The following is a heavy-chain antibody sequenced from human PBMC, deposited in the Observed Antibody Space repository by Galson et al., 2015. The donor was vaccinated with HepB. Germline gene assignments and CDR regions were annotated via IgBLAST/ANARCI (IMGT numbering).Heavy chain of an antibody. Sequence: SLRLSCAASGFTFSSYWMHWVRQAPGKGLVWVSRINSDGSSTSYADSVKGRFTISRDNAKNTLYLQMNSLRAEDTAVYYCARVAGHYQVWHESDWYFDLWGRGTLATVSS. CDR1: GFTFSSYW. CDR3: ARVAGHYQVWHESDWYFDL. V-gene: IGHV3-74*01. J-gene: IGHJ2*01. D-gene: IGHD3-22*01. CDR2: INSDGSST.